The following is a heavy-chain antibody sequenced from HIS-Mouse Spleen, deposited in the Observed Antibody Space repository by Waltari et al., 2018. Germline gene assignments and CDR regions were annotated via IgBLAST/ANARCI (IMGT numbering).Heavy chain of an antibody. V-gene: IGHV3-30*18. CDR3: AKDGGVVMGVLDY. Sequence: QVQLVESGGGVVQPGRSLRLSCAASGFTFSSYGMHWVRQAPGKGLGGVAVISYDGSNKYYADSVKGRFTISRDNSKNTLYLQMNSLRAEDTAVYYCAKDGGVVMGVLDYWGQGTLVTVSS. J-gene: IGHJ4*02. CDR1: GFTFSSYG. D-gene: IGHD3-22*01. CDR2: ISYDGSNK.